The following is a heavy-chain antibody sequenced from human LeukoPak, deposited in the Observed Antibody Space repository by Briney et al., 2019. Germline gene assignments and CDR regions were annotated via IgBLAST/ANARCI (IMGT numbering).Heavy chain of an antibody. CDR2: IYSSGNT. V-gene: IGHV4-4*09. Sequence: SENLSLTCTVSGDSFSAYYWSWIRQPPGRGLEWIGYIYSSGNTNYNPSLKSRVTISVGTPKKQHSLKLTSVTAADTAVYYCAIHTNVDISSFMDVWGKGTTVTVSS. D-gene: IGHD2-8*01. CDR1: GDSFSAYY. CDR3: AIHTNVDISSFMDV. J-gene: IGHJ6*03.